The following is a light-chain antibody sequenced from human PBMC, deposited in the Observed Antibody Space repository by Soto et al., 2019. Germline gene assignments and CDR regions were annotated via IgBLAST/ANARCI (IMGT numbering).Light chain of an antibody. J-gene: IGLJ1*01. CDR3: SSFAGSNNFGV. CDR1: SSDVGGYNY. Sequence: QSALTQPPSGSGFPGQSVTISCTGTSSDVGGYNYVSWYQQHPGNAPKLMIYEVSKRPSGVPDRFSGSKSGNTASLTVSGLQAEDEADYYCSSFAGSNNFGVFGAGTKLTVL. V-gene: IGLV2-8*01. CDR2: EVS.